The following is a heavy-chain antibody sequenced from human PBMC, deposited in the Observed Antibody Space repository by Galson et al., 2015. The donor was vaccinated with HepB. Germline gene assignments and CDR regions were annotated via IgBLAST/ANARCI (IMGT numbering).Heavy chain of an antibody. V-gene: IGHV5-51*01. CDR2: IYPGDSDT. Sequence: QSGAEVKKPGESLKISCKGSGYSFTSYWIGWVRQMPGKGLEWMGIIYPGDSDTRYSPSFQGQVTISADKSISTAYLQWSSLKASDTAMYYCARQGPDPTQQTYDILTGYSYYQDMDVWGKGTTVTASS. J-gene: IGHJ6*03. CDR1: GYSFTSYW. D-gene: IGHD3-9*01. CDR3: ARQGPDPTQQTYDILTGYSYYQDMDV.